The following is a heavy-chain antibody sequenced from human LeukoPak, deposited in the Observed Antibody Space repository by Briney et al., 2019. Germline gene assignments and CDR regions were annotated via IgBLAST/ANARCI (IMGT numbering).Heavy chain of an antibody. V-gene: IGHV4-34*01. CDR2: INHSGSA. CDR3: ARGQGTVTTH. J-gene: IGHJ4*02. CDR1: GGSFSGYY. D-gene: IGHD4-11*01. Sequence: KPSETLSLTCAVSGGSFSGYYWTWICQPPGKGLEWIGEINHSGSANYNPSLMSRVTISLDTSKNHFSLNLSSVTAADTAVYYCARGQGTVTTHWGQGTLVTVSS.